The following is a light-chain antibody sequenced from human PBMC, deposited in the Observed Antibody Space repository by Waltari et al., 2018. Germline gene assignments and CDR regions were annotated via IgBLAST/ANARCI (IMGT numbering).Light chain of an antibody. CDR3: AAWDDSLNGLYV. CDR2: SNN. Sequence: QSVLTQPPSASGTPGQRVTISCSGSSSNIGSNTVTWYQQLPGTAPQLLIYSNNQRPSGVPDRFSGSKSGTSASLAISGLQSEDEADYYCAAWDDSLNGLYVFGTGTKVTVL. CDR1: SSNIGSNT. V-gene: IGLV1-44*01. J-gene: IGLJ1*01.